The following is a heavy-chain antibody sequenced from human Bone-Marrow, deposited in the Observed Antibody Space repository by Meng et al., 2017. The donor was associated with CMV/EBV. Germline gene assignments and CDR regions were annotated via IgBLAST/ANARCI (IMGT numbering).Heavy chain of an antibody. V-gene: IGHV3-21*05. CDR2: ISSGSGDI. CDR3: ARERGHAFDI. J-gene: IGHJ3*02. Sequence: GGSLRLSCAASGFAFSRHSMNWLRQVPGKGLEWVSYISSGSGDIKYADSVKGRFTISRDNAKNSLYLQMNSLRVEDTAVYYCARERGHAFDIWGQGTMVTVSS. CDR1: GFAFSRHS.